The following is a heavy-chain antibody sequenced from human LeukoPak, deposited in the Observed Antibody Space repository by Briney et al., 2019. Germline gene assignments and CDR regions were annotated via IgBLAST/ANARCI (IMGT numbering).Heavy chain of an antibody. CDR2: ISAYKGNT. J-gene: IGHJ3*01. CDR1: GYTFSTYG. D-gene: IGHD3-10*01. Sequence: ASVKVSCKASGYTFSTYGISWVRQAPGQGLEWMGWISAYKGNTYYAQKLHGRVTMTTDTSTSTAYMELRSLRSDDTAIYYCARDLYYYGSGSYYDVFDVWGQGTMVTVSS. V-gene: IGHV1-18*01. CDR3: ARDLYYYGSGSYYDVFDV.